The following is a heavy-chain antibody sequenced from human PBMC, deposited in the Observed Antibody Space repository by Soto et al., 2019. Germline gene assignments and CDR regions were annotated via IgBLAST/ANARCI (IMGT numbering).Heavy chain of an antibody. CDR2: ISYDGSNK. V-gene: IGHV3-30-3*01. CDR1: GFTFSSYA. CDR3: ASGSRLLQPQAKKDY. D-gene: IGHD2-21*01. Sequence: QVHLVESGGGVVQPGRSLRLSCAASGFTFSSYAMHWVRQAPGQGLEWVAVISYDGSNKYYADSVKGRFTISRDNSKNTLYLQMNRLRAEGTAVYYCASGSRLLQPQAKKDYWGQRNMVAFS. J-gene: IGHJ4*02.